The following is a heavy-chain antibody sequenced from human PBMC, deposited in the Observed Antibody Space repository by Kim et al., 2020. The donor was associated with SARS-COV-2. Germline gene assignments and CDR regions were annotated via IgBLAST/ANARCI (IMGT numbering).Heavy chain of an antibody. D-gene: IGHD6-13*01. CDR3: AKDREPYSSSWNNWFDP. V-gene: IGHV3-23*01. Sequence: VKGRLTTSRDNSKSTLYLQRNSLRAEDTAVYYCAKDREPYSSSWNNWFDPWGQGTLVTVSS. J-gene: IGHJ5*02.